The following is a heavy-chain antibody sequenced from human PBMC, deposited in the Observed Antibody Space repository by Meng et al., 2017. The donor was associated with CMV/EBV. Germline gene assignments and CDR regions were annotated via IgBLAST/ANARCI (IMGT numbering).Heavy chain of an antibody. CDR3: ARILPAANYYYYYGMDV. Sequence: SVKVSCKASGGTFSSYTISWVRQAPGQGLEWMGRIIPILGIANYAQKFQGRVTITADKSTSTAYMELSSLRSEDTAEYYCARILPAANYYYYYGMDVWGQGTTVTVSS. CDR1: GGTFSSYT. J-gene: IGHJ6*02. V-gene: IGHV1-69*02. D-gene: IGHD2-2*01. CDR2: IIPILGIA.